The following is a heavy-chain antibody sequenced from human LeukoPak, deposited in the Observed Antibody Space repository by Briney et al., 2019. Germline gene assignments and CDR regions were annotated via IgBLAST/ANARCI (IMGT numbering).Heavy chain of an antibody. V-gene: IGHV3-49*04. D-gene: IGHD3-22*01. CDR2: IRSKAYGGTT. CDR1: DMTFSTYA. CDR3: TRAGYYDSSGTNWYFDL. Sequence: GGSLRLSCAATDMTFSTYALTWVRQAPGKGLEWVGFIRSKAYGGTTEYAASVKGRFTISRDDSKSIAYLHMNSLKTEDTAVYYCTRAGYYDSSGTNWYFDLWGRGTLVTVSS. J-gene: IGHJ2*01.